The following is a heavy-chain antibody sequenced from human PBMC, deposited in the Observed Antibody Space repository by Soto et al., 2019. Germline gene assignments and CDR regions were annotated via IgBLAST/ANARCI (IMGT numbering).Heavy chain of an antibody. CDR2: ISPDNSKT. V-gene: IGHV1-18*01. Sequence: QVHLVQSGAEVKKPGASVTVSCEASGHTFPNYGISWVRQAPGQGLEWMGGISPDNSKTNYAQKFQGRVNMTAATSTATAYMELRSLRSDDTAGYYCQQWRDDGVDFWGQGTMVTVSS. CDR3: QQWRDDGVDF. CDR1: GHTFPNYG. J-gene: IGHJ3*01. D-gene: IGHD6-19*01.